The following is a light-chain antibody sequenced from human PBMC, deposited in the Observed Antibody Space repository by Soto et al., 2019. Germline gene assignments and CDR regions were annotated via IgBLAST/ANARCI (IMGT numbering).Light chain of an antibody. CDR3: NSYTSSTTHVV. V-gene: IGLV2-14*01. CDR2: DVS. Sequence: QSALTQPASVSGSPGQSITISCTGTSSDVGGYNYVSWYQQHPGKAPKLMIYDVSNRPSGVSNRFSGSKSGNTASLTISGLQAEDAADYYCNSYTSSTTHVVFGGGTKLTVL. J-gene: IGLJ2*01. CDR1: SSDVGGYNY.